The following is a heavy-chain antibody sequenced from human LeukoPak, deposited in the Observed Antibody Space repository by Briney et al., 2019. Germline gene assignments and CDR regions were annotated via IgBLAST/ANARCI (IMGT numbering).Heavy chain of an antibody. CDR1: GGTFTSYA. V-gene: IGHV1-69*06. CDR3: ARALRGGWFDL. Sequence: SVKVSCKASGGTFTSYAISWVGQAPGQGLEWMGGIIPIFGTANYAQKFQGRFTITADKSTSTAYIELSSLRSEDTAVYYCARALRGGWFDLWGQGTLVTVSS. J-gene: IGHJ5*02. CDR2: IIPIFGTA. D-gene: IGHD3-16*01.